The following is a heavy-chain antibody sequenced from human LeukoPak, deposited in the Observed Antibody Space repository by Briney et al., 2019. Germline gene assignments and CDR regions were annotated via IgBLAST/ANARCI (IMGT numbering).Heavy chain of an antibody. CDR3: TGYDIPYTFEF. Sequence: ASETLSLTCTVSGDSISRGTWWTWVRQSPGKGLQWIGDIIHSGNTNYNPSLRSRLTISLDKSRNQFSLKLNSVTAADTAVYYCTGYDIPYTFEFWGQGTLVTVSS. V-gene: IGHV4-4*02. D-gene: IGHD2-2*01. CDR2: IIHSGNT. CDR1: GDSISRGTW. J-gene: IGHJ4*02.